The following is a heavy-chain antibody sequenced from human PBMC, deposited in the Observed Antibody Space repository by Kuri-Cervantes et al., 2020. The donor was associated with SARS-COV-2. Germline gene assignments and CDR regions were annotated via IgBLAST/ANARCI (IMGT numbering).Heavy chain of an antibody. CDR1: GYTFTSYG. V-gene: IGHV1-2*02. D-gene: IGHD3-3*01. CDR2: INPNSSGT. CDR3: ATGSGYFDD. Sequence: ASVKVSCKASGYTFTSYGISWVRQAPGQGLEWMGWINPNSSGTNYAQKFQDRVTMTRDTSISTAYMELSRLTSDDTAVYYCATGSGYFDDWGQGTLVTVSS. J-gene: IGHJ4*02.